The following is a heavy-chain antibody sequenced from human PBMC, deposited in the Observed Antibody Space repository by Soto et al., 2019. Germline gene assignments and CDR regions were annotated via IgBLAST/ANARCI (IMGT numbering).Heavy chain of an antibody. J-gene: IGHJ6*02. CDR1: GFTFSSYW. V-gene: IGHV3-74*03. CDR3: VRPDITYSQYLNTMDV. CDR2: ISGDGSAT. Sequence: GSLRLSCAASGFTFSSYWMHWVRQAPGKGLVWVSRISGDGSATTYADSGKGRFTISRDNAKNTLYLQMNSLRAEDTAVYYCVRPDITYSQYLNTMDVWGQGTTVTVSS. D-gene: IGHD4-4*01.